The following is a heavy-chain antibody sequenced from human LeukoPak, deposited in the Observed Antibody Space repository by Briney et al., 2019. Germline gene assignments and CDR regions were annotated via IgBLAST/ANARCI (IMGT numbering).Heavy chain of an antibody. D-gene: IGHD6-19*01. J-gene: IGHJ4*02. CDR2: IYYSGST. V-gene: IGHV4-59*01. CDR3: ARGYSGWSASTMPSYYFDY. Sequence: SETLSLTCTVSGGSISSYYWSWIRQPPGKGLEWIGYIYYSGSTNYNPSLKGRVTISVDTSKNQFSLKLSSVTAADTAVYYCARGYSGWSASTMPSYYFDYWGQGTLVTVSS. CDR1: GGSISSYY.